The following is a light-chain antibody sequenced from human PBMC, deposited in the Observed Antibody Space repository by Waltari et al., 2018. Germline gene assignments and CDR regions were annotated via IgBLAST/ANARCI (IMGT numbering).Light chain of an antibody. V-gene: IGLV3-19*01. Sequence: SSELTQDPVVSVALGQTVRITCQGDSLSRYHASGYQPKPGQAPVLVIYGQNTRPSVIADRFSGSTSGNTASLTITGAQAEDEADYYCDSRDSSGNHEVFGGGTKLTVL. CDR1: SLSRYH. CDR3: DSRDSSGNHEV. J-gene: IGLJ2*01. CDR2: GQN.